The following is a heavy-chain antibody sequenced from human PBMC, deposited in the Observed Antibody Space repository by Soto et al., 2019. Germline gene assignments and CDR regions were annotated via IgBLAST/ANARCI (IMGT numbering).Heavy chain of an antibody. Sequence: PGGSLRLSCAASGFTFSSYGMHLVRQSPGKGLEWVAVISYDGSNKYYADSVKGRFTISRDNSKNTLYLQMNSLRAEDTAVYYCAKDSSRMAYASYGMDVWGQGTTVTVSS. D-gene: IGHD2-8*01. CDR1: GFTFSSYG. CDR3: AKDSSRMAYASYGMDV. CDR2: ISYDGSNK. J-gene: IGHJ6*02. V-gene: IGHV3-30*18.